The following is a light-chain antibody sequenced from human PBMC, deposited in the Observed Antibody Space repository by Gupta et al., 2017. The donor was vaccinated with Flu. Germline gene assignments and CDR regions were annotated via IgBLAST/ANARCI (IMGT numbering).Light chain of an antibody. CDR2: DAS. Sequence: PSSLSTFVGDRVTITCQATQDISNFLNWYQQRPGKAPKLLIYDASNVKTGVPSRFYGSGSGTDFTFTISSLQPEDFATYYCQQEDNLPNTFGQGTKMEIK. J-gene: IGKJ2*01. V-gene: IGKV1-33*01. CDR1: QDISNF. CDR3: QQEDNLPNT.